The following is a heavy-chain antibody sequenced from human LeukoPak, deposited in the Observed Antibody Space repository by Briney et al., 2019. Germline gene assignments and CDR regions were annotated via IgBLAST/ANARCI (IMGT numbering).Heavy chain of an antibody. V-gene: IGHV3-53*01. CDR1: GFTVSSNY. J-gene: IGHJ4*02. CDR2: IYIGDST. D-gene: IGHD2-2*01. Sequence: PGGSLRLSCAASGFTVSSNYMSWVRQAPGKGLEWVSVIYIGDSTYYADSVKGRFTISRENSKNTLYLQMNSLRAEDTAMYYCARDSYRSSTSCYDYWGQGTLVAVSS. CDR3: ARDSYRSSTSCYDY.